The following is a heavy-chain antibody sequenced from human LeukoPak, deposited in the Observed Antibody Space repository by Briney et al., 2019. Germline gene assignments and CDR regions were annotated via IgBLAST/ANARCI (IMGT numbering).Heavy chain of an antibody. CDR1: GFTFSSYA. Sequence: GGSLRLSCAASGFTFSSYAMSWVRQAPGKGLEWVSAISGSGGSTNYADSVKGRFSISRDNSKNTLYLQMSSLRAEDTAVYYCARRWVVAATQDDYWGQGTLVTVSS. J-gene: IGHJ4*02. CDR2: ISGSGGST. D-gene: IGHD2-15*01. CDR3: ARRWVVAATQDDY. V-gene: IGHV3-23*01.